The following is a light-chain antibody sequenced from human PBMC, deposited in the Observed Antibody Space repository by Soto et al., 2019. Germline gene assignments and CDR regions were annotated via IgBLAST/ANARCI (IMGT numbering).Light chain of an antibody. CDR2: AAS. V-gene: IGKV1-27*01. Sequence: DIQMTQSPSSLSASVGDRDTITCRASQGISSYLAWYQKKLGKVPKLLISAASTLQSGVPSRFSGSGSGTAFTLTISRLQREDVATYYCQKYSSVITFGQGTRLEI. CDR3: QKYSSVIT. J-gene: IGKJ5*01. CDR1: QGISSY.